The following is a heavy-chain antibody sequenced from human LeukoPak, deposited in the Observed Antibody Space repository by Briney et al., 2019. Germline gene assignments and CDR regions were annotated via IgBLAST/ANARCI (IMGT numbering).Heavy chain of an antibody. V-gene: IGHV1-69*13. CDR3: ARDESPXYYXSXGSPGRFDP. CDR1: GGTFSSYA. D-gene: IGHD3-22*01. CDR2: NIPIFGTA. J-gene: IGHJ5*02. Sequence: ASVKVSCKASGGTFSSYAISWVRQAPGQGLEGMGGNIPIFGTANYAQKFQGRVTITADESTSTAYMELSTLRSEDTVVYYCARDESPXYYXSXGSPGRFDPWGQGTLVTVSS.